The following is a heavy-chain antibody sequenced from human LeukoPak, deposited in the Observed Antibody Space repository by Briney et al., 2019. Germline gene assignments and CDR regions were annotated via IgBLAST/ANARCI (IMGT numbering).Heavy chain of an antibody. V-gene: IGHV4-4*02. Sequence: SETLSLTCDVSGGSVTSTNWWTWFRQPPGRGLEWIGEVHLDGRTNYNPSLKSRLVMSADLPENHISLKLTSVTAADTAVYYCAREGGFYRPLDYSGQGTLVTVSS. CDR1: GGSVTSTNW. D-gene: IGHD6-25*01. J-gene: IGHJ4*02. CDR3: AREGGFYRPLDY. CDR2: VHLDGRT.